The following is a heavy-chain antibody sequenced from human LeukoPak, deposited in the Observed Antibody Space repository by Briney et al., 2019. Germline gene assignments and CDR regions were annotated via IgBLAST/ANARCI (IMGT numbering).Heavy chain of an antibody. V-gene: IGHV1-18*01. CDR2: ITGYNGNT. J-gene: IGHJ3*02. CDR3: ARVSRSLDAFDI. Sequence: ASVKVSCKASGYTFTTYGISWVRQAPGQGLEWMGWITGYNGNTKYVQKFQGRVTMTTDTPTTTAYMELRNLRSDDTAVYYCARVSRSLDAFDIWGQGTMVTVSS. CDR1: GYTFTTYG.